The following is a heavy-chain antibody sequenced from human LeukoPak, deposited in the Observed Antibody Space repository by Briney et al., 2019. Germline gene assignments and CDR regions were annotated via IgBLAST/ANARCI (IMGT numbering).Heavy chain of an antibody. Sequence: GGSLRLSCAASGFTFSSYAMSWVRQAPGKGLEWVSTISSSGGRTYYADSVKGRFTISRDNSKNTLYLQMNSLRAEDTAVYYCAKTITVAGYYFDYWGQGTLVTVSS. CDR3: AKTITVAGYYFDY. V-gene: IGHV3-23*01. CDR2: ISSSGGRT. D-gene: IGHD6-19*01. CDR1: GFTFSSYA. J-gene: IGHJ4*02.